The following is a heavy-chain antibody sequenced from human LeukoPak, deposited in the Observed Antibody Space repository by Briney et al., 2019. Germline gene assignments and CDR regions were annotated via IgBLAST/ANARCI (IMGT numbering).Heavy chain of an antibody. D-gene: IGHD6-19*01. CDR1: GFTFTSSA. V-gene: IGHV1-58*02. CDR3: AAVSSIAVELGYYYYMDV. J-gene: IGHJ6*03. Sequence: EASVKVSCKASGFTFTSSAMQWVRQARGQRLEWIGWIVVGSGNTNYVQKFQERVTITRDMSTSTAYMELSSLRSEDTAVYYCAAVSSIAVELGYYYYMDVWGKGTTVTVSS. CDR2: IVVGSGNT.